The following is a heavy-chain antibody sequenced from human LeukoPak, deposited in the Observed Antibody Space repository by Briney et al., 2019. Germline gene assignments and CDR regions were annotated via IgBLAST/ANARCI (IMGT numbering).Heavy chain of an antibody. CDR1: GVSISSYY. D-gene: IGHD5-18*01. CDR3: AREGIQLWFPRYYYYMDV. J-gene: IGHJ6*03. CDR2: IHTSGST. Sequence: SETLSLTCTVSGVSISSYYWSWIRQPAGKGLEWIGRIHTSGSTNYNPSLKSRVTMSVDTSKNQFSLKLSSVTAADTAVYYCAREGIQLWFPRYYYYMDVWGKGTTVTVSS. V-gene: IGHV4-4*07.